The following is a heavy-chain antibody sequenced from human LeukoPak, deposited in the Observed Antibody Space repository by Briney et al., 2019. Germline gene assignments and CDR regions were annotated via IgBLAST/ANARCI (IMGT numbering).Heavy chain of an antibody. Sequence: GGSLRLSCAASGFTFSSYAMGWVRQAPGKGLEWVSAISGSGGSTYYADSVKGRFTISRDNSKNTLYLQMNSLRAEDTAVYYCAKNGPGGSYFRGYFQHWGQGTLVTVSS. CDR1: GFTFSSYA. D-gene: IGHD1-26*01. V-gene: IGHV3-23*01. CDR3: AKNGPGGSYFRGYFQH. J-gene: IGHJ1*01. CDR2: ISGSGGST.